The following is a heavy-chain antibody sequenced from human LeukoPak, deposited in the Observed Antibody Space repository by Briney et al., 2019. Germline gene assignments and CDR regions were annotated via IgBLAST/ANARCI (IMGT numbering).Heavy chain of an antibody. Sequence: PSETLSLTCAVYGGSFSGYYWSWIRQPPGKGLEWIGEINHSGSTNYNPSLKSRVTISVDTSENQFSLKLSSVTAADTAVYYCARGRRYYYGSGSYYTAARVHYYYGMDVWGKGTTVTVSS. J-gene: IGHJ6*04. CDR2: INHSGST. CDR1: GGSFSGYY. V-gene: IGHV4-34*01. D-gene: IGHD3-10*01. CDR3: ARGRRYYYGSGSYYTAARVHYYYGMDV.